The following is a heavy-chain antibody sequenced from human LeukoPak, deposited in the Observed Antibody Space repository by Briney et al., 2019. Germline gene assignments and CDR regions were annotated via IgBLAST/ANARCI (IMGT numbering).Heavy chain of an antibody. CDR3: ARFYQGIVDYFDY. V-gene: IGHV4-59*01. J-gene: IGHJ4*02. CDR1: GGSISNKY. CDR2: IYYSGST. Sequence: SETLSLTCTVSGGSISNKYWSWIRQPPGKGLEWIGYIYYSGSTNYNPSLKSRVTILVDTSKNQFSLKLSSVTAADTAVYYCARFYQGIVDYFDYWGQGTLVTVSS. D-gene: IGHD3-22*01.